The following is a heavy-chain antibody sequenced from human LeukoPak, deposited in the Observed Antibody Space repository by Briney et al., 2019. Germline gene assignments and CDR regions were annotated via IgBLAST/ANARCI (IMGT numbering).Heavy chain of an antibody. D-gene: IGHD3-10*01. J-gene: IGHJ4*02. CDR2: IYDDNT. CDR1: GFTVSAYA. Sequence: GVSLRLSCAASGFTVSAYAMAWVRQAPGKGLEWVSTIYDDNTYYADSVKGRFAISTDNSKNTLYPQVNSLRVEDTAVYFCAARKVRGVWFYLDYWGQGTLVTVSS. CDR3: AARKVRGVWFYLDY. V-gene: IGHV3-23*01.